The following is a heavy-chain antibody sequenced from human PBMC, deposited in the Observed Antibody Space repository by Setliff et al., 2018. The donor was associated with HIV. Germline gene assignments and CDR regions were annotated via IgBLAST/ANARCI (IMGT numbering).Heavy chain of an antibody. J-gene: IGHJ4*02. CDR3: ARQHPFLEWLPLHFDQ. V-gene: IGHV4-38-2*01. CDR1: GDSINRGYY. CDR2: IYKSGST. D-gene: IGHD3-3*01. Sequence: LSLTCAVSGDSINRGYYWAWIRQPPGKGPEWIGSIYKSGSTYHNPSLKSRVTISVNLSKNHFALKLTSVTAADTAVYYCARQHPFLEWLPLHFDQCGQGTLVTSPQ.